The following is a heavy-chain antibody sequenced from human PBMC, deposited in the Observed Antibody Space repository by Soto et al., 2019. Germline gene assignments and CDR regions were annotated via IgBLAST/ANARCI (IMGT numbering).Heavy chain of an antibody. J-gene: IGHJ4*02. V-gene: IGHV3-23*01. CDR2: IGGSGGGA. CDR3: AKDAPGSGWLSDY. CDR1: GFTFSIYA. D-gene: IGHD3-22*01. Sequence: GGSLRLSCAASGFTFSIYAMSWVRQAPGKGLEWVSTIGGSGGGASYADIVRGRFTISRDNSQNTPYLQMNSLRAEDTAVYYCAKDAPGSGWLSDYWGQGTLVTVSS.